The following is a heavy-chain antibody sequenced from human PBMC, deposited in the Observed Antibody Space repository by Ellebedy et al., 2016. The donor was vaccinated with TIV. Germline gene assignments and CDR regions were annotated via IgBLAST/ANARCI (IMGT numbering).Heavy chain of an antibody. CDR3: ARRGSYGDYAVQVNPWFDP. J-gene: IGHJ5*02. Sequence: GESLKISCIASGFSFRSYWMSWARQAPGKRLEWVANLRQDGDAKYYVDSVKGRFTISRDNAKNSLYLQMNGLRAEDTAVYYCARRGSYGDYAVQVNPWFDPWGQGTLVTVSS. D-gene: IGHD4-17*01. CDR2: LRQDGDAK. CDR1: GFSFRSYW. V-gene: IGHV3-7*01.